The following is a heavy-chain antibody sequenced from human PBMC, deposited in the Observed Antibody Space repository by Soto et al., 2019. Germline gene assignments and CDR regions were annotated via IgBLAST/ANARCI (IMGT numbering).Heavy chain of an antibody. Sequence: SETLSLTCTVSGGSISGFYWSWIRQPPGRRLEWIGYIYYSGSTNYNPSLKSRVTISVDTSKNQFSLKLSSVTAADTAVYYCARVPDRWGQGTLVTVSS. CDR3: ARVPDR. J-gene: IGHJ5*02. CDR1: GGSISGFY. V-gene: IGHV4-59*12. CDR2: IYYSGST. D-gene: IGHD2-2*01.